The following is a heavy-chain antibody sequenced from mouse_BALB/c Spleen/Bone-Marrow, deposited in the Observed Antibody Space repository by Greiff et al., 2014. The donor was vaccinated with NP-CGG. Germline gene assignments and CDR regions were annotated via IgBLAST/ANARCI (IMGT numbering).Heavy chain of an antibody. CDR2: INPSTGYT. J-gene: IGHJ4*01. Sequence: VQGVESGAELAKPGASVKMSCKASGYTFTNYWMHWIKQRPGQGLEWIGYINPSTGYTEYNQKFKDKATLTADKSSSTAYMQLSSLTSEDPAVYYCARKGYGNYHYYAMDYWGQGTSVTVSS. D-gene: IGHD2-1*01. V-gene: IGHV1-7*01. CDR1: GYTFTNYW. CDR3: ARKGYGNYHYYAMDY.